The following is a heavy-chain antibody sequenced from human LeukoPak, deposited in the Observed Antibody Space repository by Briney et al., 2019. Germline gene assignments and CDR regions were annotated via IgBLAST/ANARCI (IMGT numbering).Heavy chain of an antibody. V-gene: IGHV3-7*01. J-gene: IGHJ6*03. D-gene: IGHD3-3*01. CDR2: IKRDGSEK. Sequence: GGSLRLSCAASGFTFSSYWMSWVRQAPGKGLEWVANIKRDGSEKYYVDSVKGRFTISRDNAKNSLYLQMNSLRAEDTAVYYCARDGYYDFWSGYQDYYYYMDVWGKGTTVTVSS. CDR1: GFTFSSYW. CDR3: ARDGYYDFWSGYQDYYYYMDV.